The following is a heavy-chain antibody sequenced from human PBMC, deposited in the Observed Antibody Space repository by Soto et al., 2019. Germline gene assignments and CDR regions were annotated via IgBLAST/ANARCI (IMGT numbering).Heavy chain of an antibody. Sequence: PGGSLRLSCAASGFTFSSYAMSWVRQAPGKGLEWVSAVSGSGGSTYYADSVKGWFTISRDNSKNTLYLQMNSLRAEDTAVYYCARSRNLGYCSSISCHLTFDPWGQGTLVTVSS. CDR2: VSGSGGST. CDR3: ARSRNLGYCSSISCHLTFDP. J-gene: IGHJ5*02. V-gene: IGHV3-23*01. D-gene: IGHD2-2*01. CDR1: GFTFSSYA.